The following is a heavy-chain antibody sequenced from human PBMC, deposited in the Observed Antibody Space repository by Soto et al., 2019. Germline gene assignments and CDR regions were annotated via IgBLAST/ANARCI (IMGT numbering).Heavy chain of an antibody. J-gene: IGHJ4*02. Sequence: GGSLRLSCAASGFTFSSYAMSWVRQAPGKGLEWVSAISGSGGSTYYADSVKGRFTISRDNSKNTLYLQMNSLRAEDTAVYYCAKEVGLDGAAGRQNDYWGQGTLVTVSS. D-gene: IGHD6-13*01. CDR3: AKEVGLDGAAGRQNDY. CDR1: GFTFSSYA. CDR2: ISGSGGST. V-gene: IGHV3-23*01.